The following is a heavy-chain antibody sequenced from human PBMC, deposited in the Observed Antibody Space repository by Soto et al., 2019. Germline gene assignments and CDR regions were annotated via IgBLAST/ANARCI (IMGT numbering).Heavy chain of an antibody. J-gene: IGHJ6*02. D-gene: IGHD2-2*01. CDR1: GGSISSGGYY. CDR3: ARDCSSSSCSRGGYYYGMDV. Sequence: QVQLQESGPGLVKPSQTLSLTCTVSGGSISSGGYYWSWIRQHPGKGLEGVGYIYYSGSTYYNPSLKSRVTISVDTAKNQFALKLSSVTAEDTAVYYCARDCSSSSCSRGGYYYGMDVWGQGTTVTVSS. CDR2: IYYSGST. V-gene: IGHV4-31*03.